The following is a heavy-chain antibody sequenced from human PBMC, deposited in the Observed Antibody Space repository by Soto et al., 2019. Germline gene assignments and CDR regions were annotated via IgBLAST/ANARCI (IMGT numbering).Heavy chain of an antibody. CDR1: GFSLSNARMG. V-gene: IGHV2-26*01. CDR3: ARTSLSYYDILTGSGLDI. Sequence: QVTLKESGPVLVKPTETLTLTCTVSGFSLSNARMGVSWIRQPPGKALEWLAHIFSNDEKYYSTSLKSRLTISKDNSKSQVVLTMTNMDPVDTATYYCARTSLSYYDILTGSGLDIWGQGTMVTVSS. J-gene: IGHJ3*02. D-gene: IGHD3-9*01. CDR2: IFSNDEK.